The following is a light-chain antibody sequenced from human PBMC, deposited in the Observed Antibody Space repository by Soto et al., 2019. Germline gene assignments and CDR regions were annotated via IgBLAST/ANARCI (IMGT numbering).Light chain of an antibody. V-gene: IGLV2-14*01. Sequence: LTQPASVSGSPGQSITISCTGTSSDIGGYKYVSWYQQHPGKAPKLMIYDVSNRPSGVSNRFSGSKSGNTATLTISGLQGEDEAEYYCRCYTGGSTYVFGTGTKVTVL. CDR2: DVS. J-gene: IGLJ1*01. CDR1: SSDIGGYKY. CDR3: RCYTGGSTYV.